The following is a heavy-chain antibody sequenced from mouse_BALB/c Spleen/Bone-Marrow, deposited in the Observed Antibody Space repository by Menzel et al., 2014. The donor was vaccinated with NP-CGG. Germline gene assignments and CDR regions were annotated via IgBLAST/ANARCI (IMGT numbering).Heavy chain of an antibody. CDR2: ISYSDST. V-gene: IGHV3-8*02. CDR3: AGSSLLAKPAWFAY. CDR1: GDSITSGY. Sequence: EVQGVESGPSLVKPSQTLSLTCSVTGDSITSGYWNWIRKFPGNKLEYMGYISYSDSTYYNPSLKSRISITRDTSKNQYNLQLKSVTTEDTATYYCAGSSLLAKPAWFAYWGQGTLVTVSA. D-gene: IGHD2-1*01. J-gene: IGHJ3*01.